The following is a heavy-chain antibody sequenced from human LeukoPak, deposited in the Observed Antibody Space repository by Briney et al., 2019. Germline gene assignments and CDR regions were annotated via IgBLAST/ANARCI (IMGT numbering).Heavy chain of an antibody. CDR1: GFTFSTYT. D-gene: IGHD6-19*01. CDR3: VKDLRSGWSRGY. V-gene: IGHV3-64D*09. Sequence: PGGSLRLSCSASGFTFSTYTMHWVRQAQGKGLEYVSAISNNGVTTYYADSVKGRFTISRDNSKNTLYLQMSSLRPEDTAVYYCVKDLRSGWSRGYWGQGTLVTVSS. CDR2: ISNNGVTT. J-gene: IGHJ4*02.